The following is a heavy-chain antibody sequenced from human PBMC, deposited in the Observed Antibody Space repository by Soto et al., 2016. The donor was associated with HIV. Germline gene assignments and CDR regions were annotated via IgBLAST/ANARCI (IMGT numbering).Heavy chain of an antibody. CDR3: ARDRRDYYGSGPAYTGMDV. Sequence: EVQLVESGGGLVQPGGSLRLSCAVSGFTVSINYMTWVRQAPGKGLEWVSVIYSGGITYYADSVKGRFTISRDNSKNTLYLQMNSLRAEDTAVYYCARDRRDYYGSGPAYTGMDVVGPRDHGPPSP. D-gene: IGHD3-10*01. CDR2: IYSGGIT. V-gene: IGHV3-66*01. CDR1: GFTVSINY. J-gene: IGHJ6*02.